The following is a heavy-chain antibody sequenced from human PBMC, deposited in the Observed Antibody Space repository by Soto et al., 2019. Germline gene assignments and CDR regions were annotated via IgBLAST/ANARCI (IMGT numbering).Heavy chain of an antibody. CDR3: AKNTVVVITYFDY. D-gene: IGHD3-22*01. CDR2: IYSGGTT. CDR1: GFTVSSDY. Sequence: LRLSCAASGFTVSSDYMGWVRQAPGKGLEWVSVIYSGGTTYYADSVKGRFTISRDNSKNTLYLQMNSLRAEDTAVYYCAKNTVVVITYFDYWGQGTLVTVSS. V-gene: IGHV3-53*01. J-gene: IGHJ4*02.